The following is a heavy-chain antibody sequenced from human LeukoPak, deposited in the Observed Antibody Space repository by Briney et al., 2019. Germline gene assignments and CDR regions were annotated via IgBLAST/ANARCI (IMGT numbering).Heavy chain of an antibody. D-gene: IGHD2-15*01. CDR2: ISSSGSTI. J-gene: IGHJ4*02. CDR3: AREVADRSPFDY. Sequence: PGGSLRLSCAASGFTFSDYYTSWIRQAPGKGLEWVSYISSSGSTIYYADSVKGRFTIPRDNAKNSLYLQMNSLRAEDTAVYYCAREVADRSPFDYWGQGTLVTVSS. CDR1: GFTFSDYY. V-gene: IGHV3-11*01.